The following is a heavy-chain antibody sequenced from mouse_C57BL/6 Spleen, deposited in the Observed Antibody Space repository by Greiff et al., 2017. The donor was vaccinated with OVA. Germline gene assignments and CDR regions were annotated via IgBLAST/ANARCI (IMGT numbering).Heavy chain of an antibody. CDR2: IYPGSGST. D-gene: IGHD1-1*01. V-gene: IGHV1-55*01. J-gene: IGHJ2*01. Sequence: QVQLQQSGAELVKPGASVKMSCKASGYTFTSYWITWVKQRPGQGLEWIGDIYPGSGSTNYNEKFKSKATLTVDTSSSTAYMQLSSLTSEDSAVYYCASPYYYGSSYALDYWGQGTTLTVSS. CDR3: ASPYYYGSSYALDY. CDR1: GYTFTSYW.